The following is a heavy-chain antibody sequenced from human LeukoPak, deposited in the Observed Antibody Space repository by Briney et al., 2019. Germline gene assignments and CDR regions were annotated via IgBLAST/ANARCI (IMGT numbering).Heavy chain of an antibody. V-gene: IGHV1-18*01. J-gene: IGHJ4*02. CDR1: GYTFTSYG. Sequence: ASVKVSCKASGYTFTSYGISWVRQAPGQGLEWMGWISAYNGNTNYTQKLQGRVTMTRDMSTSTVYMELSSLRSEDTAVYYCARRMYSSGPFDYWGQGTLVTVSS. D-gene: IGHD6-19*01. CDR2: ISAYNGNT. CDR3: ARRMYSSGPFDY.